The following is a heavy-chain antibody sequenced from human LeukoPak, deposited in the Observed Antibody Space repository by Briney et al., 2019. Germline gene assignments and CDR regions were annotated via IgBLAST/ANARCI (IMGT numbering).Heavy chain of an antibody. J-gene: IGHJ4*02. CDR1: GYTFTSYD. CDR2: MNPNSGNT. V-gene: IGHV1-8*01. Sequence: ASVKVSCKASGYTFTSYDINWVRQATGQGLEWMGWMNPNSGNTGYAQKFQGRVTMTRNTSISTAYMELSGLRSEDTAVYYCANGRAITRGFAYWGQGTLVSVSS. D-gene: IGHD3-3*01. CDR3: ANGRAITRGFAY.